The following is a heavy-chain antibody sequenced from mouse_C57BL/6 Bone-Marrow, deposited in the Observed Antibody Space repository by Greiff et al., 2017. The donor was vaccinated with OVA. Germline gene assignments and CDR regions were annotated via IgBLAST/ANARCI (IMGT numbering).Heavy chain of an antibody. J-gene: IGHJ1*03. Sequence: EVQRVESEGGLVQPGSSMKLSCTASGFTFSDYYMAWVRQVQEKGLEWVANINYDGSSTYYLDSLKSRFIISRDNAKNILYLQMSSLKSEDTATYYCARGGWDWYFDVWGTGTTVTVSS. CDR1: GFTFSDYY. D-gene: IGHD3-3*01. CDR3: ARGGWDWYFDV. V-gene: IGHV5-16*01. CDR2: INYDGSST.